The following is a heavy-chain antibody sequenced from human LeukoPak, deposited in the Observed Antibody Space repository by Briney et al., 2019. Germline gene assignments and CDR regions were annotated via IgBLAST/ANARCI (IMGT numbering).Heavy chain of an antibody. J-gene: IGHJ4*02. D-gene: IGHD2-15*01. CDR2: IKSKTAGGTT. CDR3: TTESYCSGGSCYSGWVDY. V-gene: IGHV3-15*01. Sequence: GGSLRLSCAASGFTFSNAWMSWVRQAPGKGLEWVGRIKSKTAGGTTDYAAPVKGRFTISRGDSKNTLYLQMNSLKTEDTAVYYCTTESYCSGGSCYSGWVDYWGQGTLVTVSS. CDR1: GFTFSNAW.